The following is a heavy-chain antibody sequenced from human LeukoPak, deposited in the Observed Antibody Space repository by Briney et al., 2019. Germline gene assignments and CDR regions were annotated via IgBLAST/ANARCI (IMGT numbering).Heavy chain of an antibody. V-gene: IGHV4-59*08. D-gene: IGHD6-19*01. CDR2: IHYSGST. CDR3: AAGGRLVFKEPVY. Sequence: SETLFLTCTVSGGSISSYYWNWIRQPPGKGLEWIGSIHYSGSTNYNPSLMSRVTMSVDTSKNQVSLRLSSVTAAESAVYSCAAGGRLVFKEPVYWGKEPLVTV. CDR1: GGSISSYY. J-gene: IGHJ4*02.